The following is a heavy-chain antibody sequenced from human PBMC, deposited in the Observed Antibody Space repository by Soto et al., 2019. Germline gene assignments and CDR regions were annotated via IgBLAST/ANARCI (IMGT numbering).Heavy chain of an antibody. CDR3: ARRARTATTNWGAFDV. Sequence: GGSLRLSCAASGFTFNTYVMNWVRQAPGKGLEWVSTISYSADKTHYADSVKGRFTISRDNSRDTLFLQMNGLRADDAAVYYCARRARTATTNWGAFDVWGQGTMVTVSS. J-gene: IGHJ3*01. D-gene: IGHD1-7*01. CDR1: GFTFNTYV. CDR2: ISYSADKT. V-gene: IGHV3-23*01.